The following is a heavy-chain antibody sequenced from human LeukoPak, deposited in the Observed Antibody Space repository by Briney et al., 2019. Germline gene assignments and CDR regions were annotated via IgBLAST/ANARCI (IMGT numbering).Heavy chain of an antibody. D-gene: IGHD5-12*01. CDR2: MSYDGNNK. CDR1: GFTFGSYS. Sequence: GGSLRLSCVGSGFTFGSYSMHWVRQAPGKGPQCLAVMSYDGNNKFVADSVKGRFTISGDNSKNTVYLEMNSLRAEDSAVYYCARGRGAYDLVQDYWGQGTMVVVSS. J-gene: IGHJ4*02. CDR3: ARGRGAYDLVQDY. V-gene: IGHV3-30-3*01.